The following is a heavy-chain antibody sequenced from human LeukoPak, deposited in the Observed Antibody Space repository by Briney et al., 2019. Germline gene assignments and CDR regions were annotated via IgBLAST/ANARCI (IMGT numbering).Heavy chain of an antibody. CDR1: GLTFGDYA. CDR3: HRWTTVTTFDN. D-gene: IGHD4-17*01. Sequence: PGRSLRLSCTASGLTFGDYAVTWVRQGPGKGLEWVASFTGRHYGGTTEYAASVRGRFTISIDDSKTIAYLHMNRLTIGDTATYYCHRWTTVTTFDNWGQGTLVIVSS. J-gene: IGHJ4*02. CDR2: FTGRHYGGTT. V-gene: IGHV3-49*04.